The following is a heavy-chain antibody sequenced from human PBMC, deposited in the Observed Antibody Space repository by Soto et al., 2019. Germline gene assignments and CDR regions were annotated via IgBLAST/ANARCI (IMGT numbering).Heavy chain of an antibody. D-gene: IGHD5-18*01. CDR1: GFTFTTST. Sequence: ASVKVSCKASGFTFTTSTVQCVRQARGQRLEWMGWIVVGTGDINYAQKFQERVTITRDMATSTAYMDLTSLRSEDTAVYYCAAEGGYSYGTPERAYYYYGVDVWGQGTTVTVSS. V-gene: IGHV1-58*01. CDR2: IVVGTGDI. J-gene: IGHJ6*02. CDR3: AAEGGYSYGTPERAYYYYGVDV.